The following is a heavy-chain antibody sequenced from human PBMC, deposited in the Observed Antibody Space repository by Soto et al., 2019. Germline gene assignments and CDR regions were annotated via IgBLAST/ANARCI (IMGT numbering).Heavy chain of an antibody. CDR3: AASSSITGTLRD. CDR2: ISGSGIST. D-gene: IGHD1-7*01. CDR1: GFSFSSYA. J-gene: IGHJ4*02. Sequence: GGSLRLSCAASGFSFSSYAMSWVRQAPGKGLEWVSGISGSGISTYYADSVKGRFTISRDNSRNTLYLQMNSLRVEDTAVYFCAASSSITGTLRDWGQGTLVTVSS. V-gene: IGHV3-23*01.